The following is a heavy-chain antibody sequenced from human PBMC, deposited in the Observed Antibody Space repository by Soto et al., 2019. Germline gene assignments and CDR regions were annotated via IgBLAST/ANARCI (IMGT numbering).Heavy chain of an antibody. V-gene: IGHV4-31*03. CDR2: IYYSGFT. CDR3: ARSVDP. Sequence: TLSLTCTVSGVSIPSGGYYCSWIRQHPGKGLEWIGYIYYSGFTYYTPSLKSRVTMSVDTSKNQFSLKLSSVTAADTAVYYCARSVDPWGQGTLVTVSS. J-gene: IGHJ5*02. CDR1: GVSIPSGGYY.